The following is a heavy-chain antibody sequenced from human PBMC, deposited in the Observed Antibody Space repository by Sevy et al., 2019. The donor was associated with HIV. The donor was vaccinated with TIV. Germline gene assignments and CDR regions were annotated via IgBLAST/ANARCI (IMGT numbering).Heavy chain of an antibody. Sequence: GGSLRLSCAASGFDFSTYDMHWVRQAPGKGLEWVAFISFDGSDKWYGDSVKGRFTISRDNSKNTLYVQMNTLRDEDTAVYYCAKRERSYYDSCGNYDAFDVWGQGTLVTVSS. V-gene: IGHV3-33*03. CDR3: AKRERSYYDSCGNYDAFDV. CDR2: ISFDGSDK. D-gene: IGHD3-22*01. CDR1: GFDFSTYD. J-gene: IGHJ3*01.